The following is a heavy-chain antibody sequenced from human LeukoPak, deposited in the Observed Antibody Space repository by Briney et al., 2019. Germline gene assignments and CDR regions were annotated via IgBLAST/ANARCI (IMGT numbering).Heavy chain of an antibody. V-gene: IGHV3-7*03. Sequence: GGSLRLSCAASGFRFSSYWMSWVRQAPGKGPEWVANIKQDRSEKSYVDSVKGRFTISRDNAKNSLYLQMNSLRAEDTAVYYCARAGVLFGRDYWGQGTLVTVSS. D-gene: IGHD2-15*01. CDR1: GFRFSSYW. J-gene: IGHJ4*02. CDR3: ARAGVLFGRDY. CDR2: IKQDRSEK.